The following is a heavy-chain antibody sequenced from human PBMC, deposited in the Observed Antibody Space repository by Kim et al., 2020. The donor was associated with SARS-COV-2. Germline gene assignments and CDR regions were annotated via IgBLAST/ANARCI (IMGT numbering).Heavy chain of an antibody. J-gene: IGHJ3*02. D-gene: IGHD5-18*01. CDR3: TTEGYIYGHHGVDT. V-gene: IGHV3-15*01. Sequence: GGSLRLSCAASGFIFRNAWMSWVRQAPGKGLEWVGRIKSKVHGGTSVYAAPVTGRFTISRDDSKNTLFLYMNRLKTDDTAKYFCTTEGYIYGHHGVDTWGQGTMVTVSS. CDR2: IKSKVHGGTS. CDR1: GFIFRNAW.